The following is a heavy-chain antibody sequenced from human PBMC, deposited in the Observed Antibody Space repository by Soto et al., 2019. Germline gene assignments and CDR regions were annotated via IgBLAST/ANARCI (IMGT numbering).Heavy chain of an antibody. CDR2: ISSSSSYT. J-gene: IGHJ5*02. V-gene: IGHV3-11*05. CDR3: ARDRALSGGSGRSGGWFDP. Sequence: QVQLVESGGGLVKPGGSLRLSCAASGFTFSDYYMSWIRQAPGKGLEWVSYISSSSSYTNYADSVKGRFTISRDNSKNTLYLQMNSLRVEDTAVYYCARDRALSGGSGRSGGWFDPWGQGTLVTVSS. D-gene: IGHD6-19*01. CDR1: GFTFSDYY.